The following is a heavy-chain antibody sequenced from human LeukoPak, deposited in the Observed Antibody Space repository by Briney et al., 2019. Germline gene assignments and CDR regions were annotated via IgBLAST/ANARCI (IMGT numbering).Heavy chain of an antibody. V-gene: IGHV1-69*05. CDR1: GDTFSNYG. CDR3: ARDLYYYDSGGPDY. D-gene: IGHD3-22*01. J-gene: IGHJ4*02. Sequence: SVKVSCKASGDTFSNYGLSGVRQAPGQGLEWMGRIMPISGIANYAQKFQDKVTINTDESTSTVYMELNSLRSEDTAVYYCARDLYYYDSGGPDYWGQGTLVSVSS. CDR2: IMPISGIA.